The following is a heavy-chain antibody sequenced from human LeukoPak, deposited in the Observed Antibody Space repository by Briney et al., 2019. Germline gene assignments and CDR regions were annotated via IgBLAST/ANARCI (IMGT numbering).Heavy chain of an antibody. J-gene: IGHJ4*02. CDR2: IIPIFGTA. Sequence: ASVKVSCEASGGTFSSCAISWVRQAPGQGLEWMGGIIPIFGTANYAQKFQGRVTITTDESTSTAYMELSSLRSEDTAVYYCARQYYDSSGYYQHFDYWGQGTLVTVSS. CDR3: ARQYYDSSGYYQHFDY. CDR1: GGTFSSCA. V-gene: IGHV1-69*05. D-gene: IGHD3-22*01.